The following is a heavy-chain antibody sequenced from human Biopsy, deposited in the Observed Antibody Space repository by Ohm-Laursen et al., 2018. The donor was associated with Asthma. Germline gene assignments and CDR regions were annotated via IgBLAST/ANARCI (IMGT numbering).Heavy chain of an antibody. D-gene: IGHD3-10*01. CDR3: SKDFTIGSGSPFHF. CDR2: ISSLSRYI. Sequence: SLRLSCAASGFTFDDFAMHWVRQAPGKGLEWVASISSLSRYIYHATSLRGRFTISRDNAERSLYLQMDSLRGDDTAVYYCSKDFTIGSGSPFHFWGRGTLVTVSS. V-gene: IGHV3-21*01. J-gene: IGHJ4*02. CDR1: GFTFDDFA.